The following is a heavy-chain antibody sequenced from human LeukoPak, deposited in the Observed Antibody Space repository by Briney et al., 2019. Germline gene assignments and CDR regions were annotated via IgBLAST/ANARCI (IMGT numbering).Heavy chain of an antibody. Sequence: ASVKVSCKASGYSFTSYGISWVRQAPGQGPQYMGWFRTFTGDTNYAQNFQDGVVFTTDPSTNTAYMELRSLRSDDTAVYYCARSVLQSFEIDYWGQGTLITVPS. V-gene: IGHV1-18*01. J-gene: IGHJ4*02. CDR2: FRTFTGDT. CDR3: ARSVLQSFEIDY. D-gene: IGHD3-9*01. CDR1: GYSFTSYG.